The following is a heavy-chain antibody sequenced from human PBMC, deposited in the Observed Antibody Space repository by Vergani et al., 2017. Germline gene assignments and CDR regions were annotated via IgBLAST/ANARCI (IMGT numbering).Heavy chain of an antibody. J-gene: IGHJ3*02. CDR2: VFHSGSA. CDR1: GYSISRGYY. D-gene: IGHD3-16*01. V-gene: IGHV4-38-2*02. Sequence: QVQLQESGPGLVKPSEILSLMLSVPGYSISRGYYWGWIRQPPGKGLEWIATVFHSGSAYYNPSLRRRVTISVETSKNQFSLRLTTLTAADTAVYYCARQFWVSQGVGAFETWGRGTEVSVSS. CDR3: ARQFWVSQGVGAFET.